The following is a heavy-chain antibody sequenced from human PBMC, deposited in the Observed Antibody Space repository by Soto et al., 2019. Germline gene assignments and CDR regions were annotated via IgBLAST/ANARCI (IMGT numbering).Heavy chain of an antibody. J-gene: IGHJ4*02. D-gene: IGHD2-15*01. CDR1: GFTFSSYG. CDR3: AKETYSGPLGY. V-gene: IGHV3-30*18. Sequence: QVQLVESGGGVVQPGRSLRLSCAASGFTFSSYGMHWVRQAPGKGLEWVAVISYDGSNKYYADSVKVRFTISRDNSKNTMYLQINSLRAEDTAVYYCAKETYSGPLGYWGQGTLVTVSS. CDR2: ISYDGSNK.